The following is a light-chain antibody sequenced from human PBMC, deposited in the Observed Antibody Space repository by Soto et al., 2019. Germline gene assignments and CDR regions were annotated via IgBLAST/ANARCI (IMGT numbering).Light chain of an antibody. Sequence: QSALTQPPSASGFPGQSVTISCTGTSSDVGGYNYVSWYQQHPGKSPKLMIYEVSKRPSGVPDRFSGSKSGNTASLTVSGLQAEDEADYYCSSYAGSNFWVFGGGTKLTVL. CDR3: SSYAGSNFWV. CDR2: EVS. CDR1: SSDVGGYNY. J-gene: IGLJ3*02. V-gene: IGLV2-8*01.